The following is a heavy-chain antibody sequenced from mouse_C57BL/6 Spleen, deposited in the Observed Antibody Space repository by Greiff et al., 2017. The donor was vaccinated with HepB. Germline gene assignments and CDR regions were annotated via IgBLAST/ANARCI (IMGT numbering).Heavy chain of an antibody. CDR2: IYPGDGDT. CDR1: GYAFSSSW. J-gene: IGHJ1*03. Sequence: QVQLQQSGPELVKPGASVKISCKASGYAFSSSWMNWVKQRPGKGLEWIGRIYPGDGDTNYNGKFKGKATLTADKSSSTAYMQLSSLTSEDSAVYFCARPYYYGSSYYWYFDVWGTGTTVTVSS. D-gene: IGHD1-1*01. V-gene: IGHV1-82*01. CDR3: ARPYYYGSSYYWYFDV.